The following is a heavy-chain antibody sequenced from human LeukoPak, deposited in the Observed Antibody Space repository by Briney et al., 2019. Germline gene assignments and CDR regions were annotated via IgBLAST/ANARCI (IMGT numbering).Heavy chain of an antibody. Sequence: ASVKVSCKASGYTFTSYGISWVRQAPGQGLEWMGWISAYNGNTNYAQKLQGRVTMTTDTSTSTAYMELRSLRSDDTAVYYCARDMYYYDSSGYYHPTFDYWGQGTLVTVSS. V-gene: IGHV1-18*01. CDR2: ISAYNGNT. CDR3: ARDMYYYDSSGYYHPTFDY. D-gene: IGHD3-22*01. J-gene: IGHJ4*02. CDR1: GYTFTSYG.